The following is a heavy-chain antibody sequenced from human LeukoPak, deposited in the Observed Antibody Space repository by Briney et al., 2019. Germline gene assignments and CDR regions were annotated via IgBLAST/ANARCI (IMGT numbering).Heavy chain of an antibody. CDR1: GYTFTSYA. CDR2: INAGNGNT. Sequence: GASVKVSCKASGYTFTSYAMHWVRQAPGQRLEWMGWINAGNGNTKYSQKFQGRVTTTTDTSTSTAYMELRSLRSDDTAVYYCARVGETYSYGYGHYYYGMDVWGQGTTVTVSS. D-gene: IGHD5-18*01. CDR3: ARVGETYSYGYGHYYYGMDV. V-gene: IGHV1-3*01. J-gene: IGHJ6*02.